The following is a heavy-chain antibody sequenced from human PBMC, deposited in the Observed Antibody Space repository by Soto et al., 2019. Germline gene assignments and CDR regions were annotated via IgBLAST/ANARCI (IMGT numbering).Heavy chain of an antibody. D-gene: IGHD2-2*01. Sequence: EVQLLESGGDLVQPGGSLRLSCAASGFSLNNFAMAWVRQAPGKGLEWVSTITSSGDKTSYADSVKGRFIISRDNSKNMLYLQMNSLRVEDTALYYCARDCASTSCSVCGDWGQGTLVTVSS. V-gene: IGHV3-23*01. J-gene: IGHJ4*02. CDR1: GFSLNNFA. CDR3: ARDCASTSCSVCGD. CDR2: ITSSGDKT.